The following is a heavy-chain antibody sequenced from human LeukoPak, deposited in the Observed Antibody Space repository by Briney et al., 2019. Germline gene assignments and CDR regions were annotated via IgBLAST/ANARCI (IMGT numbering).Heavy chain of an antibody. CDR2: ISYDGSNK. CDR1: GFTFRSYA. V-gene: IGHV3-30-3*01. Sequence: QAGGSLRLSCAASGFTFRSYAMHWVRQAPGKGLEWVAVISYDGSNKYYADSVKGRFTISRDNSKNTLYLQMNSLRAEDTAVYYCAKVGIAVAGDFDSWGQGTLVTVSS. J-gene: IGHJ4*02. CDR3: AKVGIAVAGDFDS. D-gene: IGHD6-19*01.